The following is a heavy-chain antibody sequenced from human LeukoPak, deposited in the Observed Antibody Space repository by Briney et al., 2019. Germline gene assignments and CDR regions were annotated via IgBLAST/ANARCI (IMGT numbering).Heavy chain of an antibody. Sequence: PGGSLRLSCAASGFTFSSYAMSWVRQAPGKGMEWVSAISGSGGSTYYADPVKGRFTISRDNSKNTLYLQMNSLRAEDTAVYYCAGDPLWFGEDGGPEAAFDIWGQGTMVTVSS. V-gene: IGHV3-23*01. D-gene: IGHD3-10*01. J-gene: IGHJ3*02. CDR2: ISGSGGST. CDR3: AGDPLWFGEDGGPEAAFDI. CDR1: GFTFSSYA.